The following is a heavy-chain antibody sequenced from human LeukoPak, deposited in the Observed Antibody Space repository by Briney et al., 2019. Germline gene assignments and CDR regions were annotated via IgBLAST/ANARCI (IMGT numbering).Heavy chain of an antibody. V-gene: IGHV1-18*01. CDR1: GYTFTSYG. Sequence: GASVKVSCKASGYTFTSYGISWVRQAPGQGLEWMGWISAYNGNTNYAQKLQGRVTMTTDTSTSTDYMELRSLRSDDTAVYYCVRSLLRSNWFDPWGQGTLVTVSS. D-gene: IGHD4-17*01. CDR3: VRSLLRSNWFDP. CDR2: ISAYNGNT. J-gene: IGHJ5*02.